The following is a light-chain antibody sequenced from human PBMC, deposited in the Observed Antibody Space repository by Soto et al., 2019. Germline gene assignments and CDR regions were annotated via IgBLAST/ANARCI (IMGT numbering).Light chain of an antibody. CDR1: QSLGSSY. CDR2: GAS. CDR3: QQRSNWPPT. V-gene: IGKV3D-20*02. J-gene: IGKJ5*01. Sequence: EIVLTQSPGTLSLSPGERATLSCRASQSLGSSYLVWYQQKPGQTPRLLIYGASSRATGIPDRFSGSGSGTDFTLTIGSLEPEDFAVYYCQQRSNWPPTFGQGTRLEIK.